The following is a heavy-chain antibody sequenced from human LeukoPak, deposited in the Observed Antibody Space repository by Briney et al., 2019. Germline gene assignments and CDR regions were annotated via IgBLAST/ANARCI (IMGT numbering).Heavy chain of an antibody. Sequence: GGSLRLSCAASGFTFRSHGMHWVRQAPGKGLEWVAVIWYDGNNKYYADSVKGRFTISRDNSKNTLYLQMNSLRVEDTAVYYCTRDRLGFDPWGQGTLVTVSS. CDR1: GFTFRSHG. V-gene: IGHV3-33*01. CDR3: TRDRLGFDP. CDR2: IWYDGNNK. J-gene: IGHJ5*02.